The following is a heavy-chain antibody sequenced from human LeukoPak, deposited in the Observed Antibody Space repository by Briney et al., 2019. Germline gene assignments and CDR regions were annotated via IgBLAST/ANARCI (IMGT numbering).Heavy chain of an antibody. Sequence: QPGGSLRLSCAASGLTFDDYAMHWVRQAAGKGREWVAGISWDSGSIGDADSVRGRFTISRDNAKNSLFLQMNRLRGEDTALYYCVKGGVTTVTTLQRWGQGTLVTVSS. CDR3: VKGGVTTVTTLQR. CDR1: GLTFDDYA. D-gene: IGHD4-17*01. CDR2: ISWDSGSI. V-gene: IGHV3-9*01. J-gene: IGHJ1*01.